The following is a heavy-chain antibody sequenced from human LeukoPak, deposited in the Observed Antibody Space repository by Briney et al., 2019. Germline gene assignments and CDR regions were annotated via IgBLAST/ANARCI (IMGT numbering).Heavy chain of an antibody. CDR2: XIPIFGTA. J-gene: IGHJ6*04. V-gene: IGHV1-69*13. CDR1: GGTFSSYA. CDR3: ARDVGGGSSYYYYGMDV. Sequence: SVKVSCKASGGTFSSYAISWVRQAPGQGLEWXXXXIPIFGTANYAQKFQGRVTITADESTSTAYMELSSLRSEDTAAYYCARDVGGGSSYYYYGMDVWGKGTTVTVSS. D-gene: IGHD2-15*01.